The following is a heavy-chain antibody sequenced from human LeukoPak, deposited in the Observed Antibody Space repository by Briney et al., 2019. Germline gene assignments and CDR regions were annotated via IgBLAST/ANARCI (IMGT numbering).Heavy chain of an antibody. J-gene: IGHJ4*02. CDR2: ISSSGSTI. D-gene: IGHD3-10*01. V-gene: IGHV3-48*03. CDR3: ARGARGSGIFYYFDY. Sequence: GGSLRLSCAASGFTFSSYEMNWVRQAPGKWLEWVSYISSSGSTIYYADSVKGRFTISRDNAKNSLYLQMNSLRAEDTAVYYCARGARGSGIFYYFDYWGQGTLVTVSS. CDR1: GFTFSSYE.